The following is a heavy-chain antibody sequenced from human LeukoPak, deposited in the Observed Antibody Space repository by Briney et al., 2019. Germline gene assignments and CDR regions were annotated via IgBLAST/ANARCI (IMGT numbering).Heavy chain of an antibody. CDR1: GFTFSSHA. CDR2: ISSNGVNT. V-gene: IGHV3-64D*09. CDR3: VGSVKISPLGRATIPFDY. Sequence: GGSLRLSCSASGFTFSSHAMYWVRQAPGKGLEYVSAISSNGVNTYYAESLEGRFTISRDNSKNTLYLQMSSLRAEDTAVYYCVGSVKISPLGRATIPFDYWGQGTQVTVYS. D-gene: IGHD5-24*01. J-gene: IGHJ4*02.